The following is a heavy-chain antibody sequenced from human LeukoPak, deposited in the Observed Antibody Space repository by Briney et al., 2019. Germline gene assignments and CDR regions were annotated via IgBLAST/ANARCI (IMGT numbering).Heavy chain of an antibody. CDR2: IYSGGST. V-gene: IGHV3-53*01. D-gene: IGHD6-6*01. Sequence: GGSLRLSCAASRFTVSSNYMSWVRQAPGKGLEWVSVIYSGGSTYYADSVKGRFTISRDNAKNSLYLQMNSLRAEDTAVYYCARPELGWDSSSEDAFDVWGQGTMVAVSS. CDR3: ARPELGWDSSSEDAFDV. J-gene: IGHJ3*01. CDR1: RFTVSSNY.